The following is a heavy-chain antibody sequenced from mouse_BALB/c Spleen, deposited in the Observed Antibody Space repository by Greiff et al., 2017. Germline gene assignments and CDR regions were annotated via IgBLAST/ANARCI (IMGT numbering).Heavy chain of an antibody. D-gene: IGHD1-1*01. V-gene: IGHV5-6-5*01. J-gene: IGHJ3*01. Sequence: EVMLVESGGGLVKPGGSLKLSCAASGFTFSSYAMSWVRQTPEKRLEWVASISSGGSTYYPDSVKGRFTISRDNARNILYLQMSSLRSEDTAMYYCARAYYYGSSYGWFAYWGQGTLVTVSA. CDR2: ISSGGST. CDR1: GFTFSSYA. CDR3: ARAYYYGSSYGWFAY.